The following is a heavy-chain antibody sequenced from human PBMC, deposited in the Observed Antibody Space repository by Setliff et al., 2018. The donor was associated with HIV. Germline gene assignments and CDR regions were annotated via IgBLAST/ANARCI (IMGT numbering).Heavy chain of an antibody. CDR3: ARVNYYDSSGYYEDAFDI. CDR2: IYYSGST. CDR1: GGSISSYY. J-gene: IGHJ3*02. D-gene: IGHD3-22*01. Sequence: SETLSLTCTVSGGSISSYYWSWIRQPPGKGLEWIGYIYYSGSTNYNPSLKSRVTISVDTSKNQFSLKLSSVTAADTAVYYCARVNYYDSSGYYEDAFDIWGQGTMVTVSS. V-gene: IGHV4-59*08.